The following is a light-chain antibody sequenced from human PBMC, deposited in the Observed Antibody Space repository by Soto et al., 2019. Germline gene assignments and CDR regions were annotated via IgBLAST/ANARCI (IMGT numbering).Light chain of an antibody. CDR3: QQYGNSRGT. CDR2: GAS. J-gene: IGKJ1*01. V-gene: IGKV3-20*01. Sequence: EIVLTQSPDTLSMSPGERATLSCRASQTVGTNLAWYQQKPGQAPRLLIYGASPRASGIPARFSGSGSGTDFTLPISRLEPEDFAVYYCQQYGNSRGTFGQGTKVDIK. CDR1: QTVGTN.